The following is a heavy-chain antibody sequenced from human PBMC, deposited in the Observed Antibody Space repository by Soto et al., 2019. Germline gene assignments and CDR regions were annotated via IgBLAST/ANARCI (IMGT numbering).Heavy chain of an antibody. CDR1: GGFISSSSYY. V-gene: IGHV4-39*01. CDR2: IYYSGST. CDR3: ASLRRVAAPDYFDY. D-gene: IGHD2-15*01. J-gene: IGHJ4*02. Sequence: SETLSLTCTVSGGFISSSSYYWGWIRQPPGKGLEWIGSIYYSGSTYYNPSLKSRVTISVDTSKNQFSLKLSSVTAADTAVYYCASLRRVAAPDYFDYWGQGTLVTVSS.